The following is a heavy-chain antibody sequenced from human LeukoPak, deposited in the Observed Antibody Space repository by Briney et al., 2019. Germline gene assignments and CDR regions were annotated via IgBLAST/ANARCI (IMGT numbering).Heavy chain of an antibody. CDR3: ARGAHYYDGTTYYPPIDY. J-gene: IGHJ4*02. CDR1: GFTFSNAW. V-gene: IGHV3-15*01. Sequence: PGGPLRLSCAASGFTFSNAWMSWARQAPGKGLEWVGRIKGKTDGGTTDYAAPVKGRFTISRDNAKNSLYLQLNSLRAEDTAVYYCARGAHYYDGTTYYPPIDYWGQGTLVTVSS. CDR2: IKGKTDGGTT. D-gene: IGHD3-22*01.